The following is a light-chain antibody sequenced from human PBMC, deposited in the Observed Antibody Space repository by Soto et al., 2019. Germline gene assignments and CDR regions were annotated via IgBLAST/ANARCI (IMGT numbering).Light chain of an antibody. CDR3: QQRRDWPLT. J-gene: IGKJ4*01. Sequence: EIVLTQSPATLSLSPGERATLSCRASQNLNSYLAWFQQKPGQAPRLLIYDASNRATGIPARFSGSGSGTDFTLTISSLEPADFAVYYCQQRRDWPLTFGGGPKVEIK. V-gene: IGKV3-11*01. CDR1: QNLNSY. CDR2: DAS.